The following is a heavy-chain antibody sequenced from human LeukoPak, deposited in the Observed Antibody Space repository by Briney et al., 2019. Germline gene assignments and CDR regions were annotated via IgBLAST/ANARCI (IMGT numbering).Heavy chain of an antibody. J-gene: IGHJ4*02. Sequence: GGSLRLSCAASGFTFSSYSMNWVRQAPGKGLEWVSSISSSSSYIYYADSVKGRFTISRDNAKNSLYLQMNSLRAEDTAVYYCALYGSGSYPYSDYWGQGTLVTVSS. CDR1: GFTFSSYS. CDR2: ISSSSSYI. D-gene: IGHD3-10*01. CDR3: ALYGSGSYPYSDY. V-gene: IGHV3-21*01.